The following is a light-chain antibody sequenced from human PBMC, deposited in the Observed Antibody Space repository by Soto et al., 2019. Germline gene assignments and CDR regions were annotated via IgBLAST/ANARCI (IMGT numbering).Light chain of an antibody. J-gene: IGLJ1*01. CDR2: EVN. CDR1: SSDVGAYNY. Sequence: QSALTQPPSASGSPGQSVTISCTGTSSDVGAYNYVSWYQQHPGKAPQLMIYEVNKRPSGVPDRFSGSKSGNTASLTVSGLQAEDEADYYCNSYAGSNSFVFGRGTKLTVL. V-gene: IGLV2-8*01. CDR3: NSYAGSNSFV.